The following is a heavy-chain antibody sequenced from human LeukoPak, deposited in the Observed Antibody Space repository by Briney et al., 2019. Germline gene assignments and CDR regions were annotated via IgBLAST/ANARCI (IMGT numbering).Heavy chain of an antibody. CDR3: ARDLKRTVGATTTSDY. Sequence: GASVKVSCKASGYTFTSYGISWVRQAPGQGLEWMGWISAHNGDTNYAQKFQGRVSMTTDTSTSTGYMELRSLTTDDTAVYYCARDLKRTVGATTTSDYWGQGTLVTVSS. V-gene: IGHV1-18*01. J-gene: IGHJ4*02. D-gene: IGHD1-26*01. CDR2: ISAHNGDT. CDR1: GYTFTSYG.